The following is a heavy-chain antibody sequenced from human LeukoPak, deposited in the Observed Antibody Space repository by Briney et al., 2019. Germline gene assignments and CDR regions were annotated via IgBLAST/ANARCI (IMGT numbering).Heavy chain of an antibody. CDR3: ARVASKYYDFWSGSNWFDP. J-gene: IGHJ5*02. CDR1: GGSISSYY. CDR2: IYYSGST. Sequence: NPSETLSLTCTVSGGSISSYYWSWIRQPPGKGLEWIGYIYYSGSTNYNPSLKSRVTISVDTSKNQFSLKLSSVTAADTAVYYCARVASKYYDFWSGSNWFDPWGQGTLVTVSS. V-gene: IGHV4-59*12. D-gene: IGHD3-3*01.